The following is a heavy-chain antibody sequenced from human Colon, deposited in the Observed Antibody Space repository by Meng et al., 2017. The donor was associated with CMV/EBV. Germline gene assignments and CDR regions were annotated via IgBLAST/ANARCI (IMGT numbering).Heavy chain of an antibody. V-gene: IGHV3-7*03. CDR2: IKEDGRGQ. CDR1: GFTFNTFW. CDR3: VRDGVTPDY. J-gene: IGHJ4*02. D-gene: IGHD3-3*01. Sequence: GESLKISCAASGFTFNTFWMTWVRQAPGKGLEWVANIKEDGRGQWYVDSVKGRFTISRDNARKSLYLQMNSLRVEDTAMYYCVRDGVTPDYWGQGTLVTVSS.